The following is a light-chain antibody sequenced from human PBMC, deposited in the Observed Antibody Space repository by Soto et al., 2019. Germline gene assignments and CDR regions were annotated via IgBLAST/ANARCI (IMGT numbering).Light chain of an antibody. V-gene: IGKV3-15*01. CDR1: QSVSSD. J-gene: IGKJ1*01. Sequence: EIVMTQSPATLSVSPGARAPLSCRASQSVSSDLAWYQQKPGQAPRLLIYGASTRATGIPARFSGSGSGTEFTLTISSLQSEDFAVYYCQQYNNWPWTVGQGTKVDIK. CDR3: QQYNNWPWT. CDR2: GAS.